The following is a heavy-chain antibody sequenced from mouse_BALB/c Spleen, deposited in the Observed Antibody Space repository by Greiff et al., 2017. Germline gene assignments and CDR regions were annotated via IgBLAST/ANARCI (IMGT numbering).Heavy chain of an antibody. CDR2: IHPNSGNT. V-gene: IGHV1S130*01. CDR1: GYTFTSSW. J-gene: IGHJ2*01. CDR3: SSGDGATSSCFDY. D-gene: IGHD5-5*01. Sequence: VQLQQSGSVLVRPGASVKLSCKASGYTFTSSWMHWVKQRPGQGLEWIGEIHPNSGNTNYNEKFKGKATLTVDTSSSTAYVELSSLTSEDSAVYYCSSGDGATSSCFDYWGQGTTLTVSS.